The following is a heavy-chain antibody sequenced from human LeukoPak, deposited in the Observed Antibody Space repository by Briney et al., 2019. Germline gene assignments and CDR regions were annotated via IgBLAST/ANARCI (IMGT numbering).Heavy chain of an antibody. Sequence: KSSETLSLTCAVYGGSFSGYYWSWIRQPPGKGLEWIGEINHSGSTNYNPSLKSRVTISVDTSKNQFSLKLSSVTAADTAVYYCASSSQWELDYWGQGTLVTVSS. V-gene: IGHV4-34*01. D-gene: IGHD1-26*01. CDR3: ASSSQWELDY. J-gene: IGHJ4*02. CDR1: GGSFSGYY. CDR2: INHSGST.